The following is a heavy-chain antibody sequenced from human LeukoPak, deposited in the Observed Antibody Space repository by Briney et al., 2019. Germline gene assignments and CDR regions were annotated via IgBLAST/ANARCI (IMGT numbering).Heavy chain of an antibody. Sequence: GGSLRLSCAASGFTFSDYYMSWIRQAPGKGLEWVSYISRSGDSVYYGDSVKGRFSISRDNAKNLLYLQMNSLRAEDTAVYFCAREVVVVPDYYYYGLDVWGQGTTVTVSS. CDR3: AREVVVVPDYYYYGLDV. CDR2: ISRSGDSV. CDR1: GFTFSDYY. V-gene: IGHV3-11*01. D-gene: IGHD2-2*01. J-gene: IGHJ6*02.